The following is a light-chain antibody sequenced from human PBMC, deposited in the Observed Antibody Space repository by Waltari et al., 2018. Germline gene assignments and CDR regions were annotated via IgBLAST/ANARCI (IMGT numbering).Light chain of an antibody. V-gene: IGLV2-14*03. CDR1: SSDVGTYNY. Sequence: QSALTQPASVSGSPGQSITISCTGTSSDVGTYNYVSWYQQHPGKAPKLMIYDVTKRPSGVSNRFSGSKSGNTASLTISGLQAEDEADYYCSSYTSSNWGVFGGGTKLTVL. CDR3: SSYTSSNWGV. CDR2: DVT. J-gene: IGLJ3*02.